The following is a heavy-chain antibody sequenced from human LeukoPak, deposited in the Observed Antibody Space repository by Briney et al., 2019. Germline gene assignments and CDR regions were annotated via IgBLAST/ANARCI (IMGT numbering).Heavy chain of an antibody. CDR1: VYTFTKYY. Sequence: ASVKVSCKASVYTFTKYYMNCVRQSPGQGLEWMGIMHPTGDSTNYAQKFQGRVTLTRDTSTGTFYMELSSLTSEDTRVYYCARLDFGLRLIYSFFVHWGQGTLVTVSS. CDR3: ARLDFGLRLIYSFFVH. CDR2: MHPTGDST. D-gene: IGHD3-3*01. V-gene: IGHV1-46*01. J-gene: IGHJ5*02.